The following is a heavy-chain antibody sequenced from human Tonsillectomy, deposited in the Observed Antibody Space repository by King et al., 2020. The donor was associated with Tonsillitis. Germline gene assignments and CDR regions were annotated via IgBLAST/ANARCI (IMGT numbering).Heavy chain of an antibody. D-gene: IGHD3-22*01. V-gene: IGHV4-59*01. CDR2: IFYSGNA. J-gene: IGHJ5*02. Sequence: QLQESGPGLVKPSETLSLTCSVSGGSISTYYWTWIRQPPGKGLEYIGTIFYSGNANYNPSLKSRVTISVDTSKNQFSLNLNSVTAADTAVYYCVRTMSGQWVDLWGQGTLVTVSS. CDR3: VRTMSGQWVDL. CDR1: GGSISTYY.